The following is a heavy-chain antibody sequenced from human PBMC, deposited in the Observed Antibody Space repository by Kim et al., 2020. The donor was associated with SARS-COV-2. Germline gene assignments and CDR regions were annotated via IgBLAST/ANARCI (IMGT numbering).Heavy chain of an antibody. J-gene: IGHJ5*02. D-gene: IGHD1-1*01. Sequence: SGPTLVNPTQTLTLTCTFSGISFSTSGVGVGWIRQSPGKALEWLAFIYWDDDKTYSPSLKNRVTITKDTSKNQVVLTMTNMDPVDTGTYYCTHRRGPVNKYNPWFDPWGQGTLVTVSS. CDR3: THRRGPVNKYNPWFDP. CDR2: IYWDDDK. CDR1: GISFSTSGVG. V-gene: IGHV2-5*02.